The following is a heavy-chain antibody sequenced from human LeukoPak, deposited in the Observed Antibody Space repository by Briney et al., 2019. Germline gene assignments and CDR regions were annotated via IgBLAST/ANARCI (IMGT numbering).Heavy chain of an antibody. Sequence: PGGSLRPSCAASGFTFSSYGMHWVRQAPGKGLEWVAVIWDDGITKHYADSVKGRFTISRDNSKNTLYLQMNSLRAEDTAVYYCARGKASGGYSGYGLDAFDIWGQGTMVTVSS. CDR1: GFTFSSYG. CDR3: ARGKASGGYSGYGLDAFDI. CDR2: IWDDGITK. V-gene: IGHV3-33*01. D-gene: IGHD5-12*01. J-gene: IGHJ3*02.